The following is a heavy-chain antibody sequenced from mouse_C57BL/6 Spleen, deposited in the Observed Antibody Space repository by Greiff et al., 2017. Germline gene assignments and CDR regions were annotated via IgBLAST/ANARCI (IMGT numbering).Heavy chain of an antibody. CDR3: ARDGSSYDYAMDY. CDR1: GFSLTSYA. CDR2: IWPGGGT. V-gene: IGHV2-9-1*01. D-gene: IGHD1-1*01. J-gene: IGHJ4*01. Sequence: VQGVESGPGLVAPSQSLSITCTVSGFSLTSYAISWVRQPPGKGLEWLGVIWPGGGTTYNSALNSRLSISKDNSRTQVFLKMSSLQTDDTARYYCARDGSSYDYAMDYWGQGTSVTVSS.